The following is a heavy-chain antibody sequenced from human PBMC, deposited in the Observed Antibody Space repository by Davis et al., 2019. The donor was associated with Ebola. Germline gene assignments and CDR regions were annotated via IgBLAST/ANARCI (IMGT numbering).Heavy chain of an antibody. Sequence: PGGSLRLSCAASGFSFSNSWMDWVRQAPGKGLEWVANIDRDGTLKNYLDSVKGRFTISRDNTRNSLYLQMSSLRVEDTGVYYCSRVLDDWGQGTLVTVSS. CDR2: IDRDGTLK. CDR1: GFSFSNSW. V-gene: IGHV3-7*01. CDR3: SRVLDD. J-gene: IGHJ4*02.